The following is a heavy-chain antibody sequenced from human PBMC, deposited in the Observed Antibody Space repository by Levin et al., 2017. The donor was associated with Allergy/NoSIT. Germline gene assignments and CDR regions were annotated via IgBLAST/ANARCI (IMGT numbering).Heavy chain of an antibody. Sequence: SQTLSLTCSVSGSSITNFIWWGWIRQPPGKGLEWIGYIYHNGATQYNPSLKSRATLSGDSSKNQTFLSLSSLTAVDTAVYYCARMARSHHFDNWGQGTLVAVS. CDR1: GSSITNFIW. J-gene: IGHJ4*02. CDR2: IYHNGAT. CDR3: ARMARSHHFDN. V-gene: IGHV4-28*01.